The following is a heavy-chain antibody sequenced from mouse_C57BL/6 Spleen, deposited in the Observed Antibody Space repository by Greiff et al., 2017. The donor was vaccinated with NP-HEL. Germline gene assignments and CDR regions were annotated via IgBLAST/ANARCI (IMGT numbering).Heavy chain of an antibody. CDR1: GFNIKDDY. CDR2: IDPENGDT. CDR3: TTRVTTVVAQDYFDY. Sequence: VQLKQSGAELVRPGASVKLSCTASGFNIKDDYMHWVKQRPEQGLEWIGWIDPENGDTEYASKFQGKATITADTSSNTAYLQLSSLTSEDTAVYYCTTRVTTVVAQDYFDYWGQGTTLTVSS. V-gene: IGHV14-4*01. D-gene: IGHD1-1*01. J-gene: IGHJ2*01.